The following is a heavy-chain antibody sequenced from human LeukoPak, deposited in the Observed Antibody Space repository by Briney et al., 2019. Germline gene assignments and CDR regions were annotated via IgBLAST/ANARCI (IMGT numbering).Heavy chain of an antibody. D-gene: IGHD3-10*01. Sequence: GGSLRLSCAASGFSFSNYAMSWVRQAPGKGLEWVSSISGSSSYIYYADSVKGRFTISRDNAKNSLYLQMNSLRAEDTALYYCAKDPDLWFGELFDYMDVWGKGTTATIPS. CDR2: ISGSSSYI. V-gene: IGHV3-21*04. CDR3: AKDPDLWFGELFDYMDV. CDR1: GFSFSNYA. J-gene: IGHJ6*03.